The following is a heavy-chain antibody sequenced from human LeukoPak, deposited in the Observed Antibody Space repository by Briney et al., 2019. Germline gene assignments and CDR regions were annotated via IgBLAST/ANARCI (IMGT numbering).Heavy chain of an antibody. CDR3: ARDQVDAGSYFAFFDY. CDR2: INPNSGGT. CDR1: GYTFTGYY. D-gene: IGHD1-26*01. V-gene: IGHV1-2*02. J-gene: IGHJ4*02. Sequence: ASVKVSCKASGYTFTGYYMHWVRQAPGQGLEWMGWINPNSGGTNYAQKFQGRVTMTRDTSISTAYMELSRLRSDDTAVYYCARDQVDAGSYFAFFDYWGQGTLVTVPS.